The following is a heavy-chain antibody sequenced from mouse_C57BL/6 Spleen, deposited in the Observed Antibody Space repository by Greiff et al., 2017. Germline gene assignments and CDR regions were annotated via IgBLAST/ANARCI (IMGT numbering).Heavy chain of an antibody. V-gene: IGHV5-17*01. J-gene: IGHJ3*01. CDR1: GFTFSDYG. CDR3: ARGYDYDGAWFAY. Sequence: EVQLVESGGGLVKPGGSLKLSCAASGFTFSDYGMHWVRQAPEKGLEWVAYISSGSSTIYYADTVKGRFTISRDNAKNTLFLQMTSLRSEDTAMYYCARGYDYDGAWFAYWGQGTLVTVSA. CDR2: ISSGSSTI. D-gene: IGHD2-4*01.